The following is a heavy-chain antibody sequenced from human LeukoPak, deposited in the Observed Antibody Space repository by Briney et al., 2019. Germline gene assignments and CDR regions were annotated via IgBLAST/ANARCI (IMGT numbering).Heavy chain of an antibody. CDR2: IKQDGSEK. Sequence: GGSLRLSCAASGFTFSSYWMSWVRQAPGKGLEWVANIKQDGSEKYYVDSVKGRFTISRDNSKNTLYLQMNSLRAEDTAVYYCAKSTRYFDWLSALDWGQGTLVTVSS. CDR3: AKSTRYFDWLSALD. V-gene: IGHV3-7*01. CDR1: GFTFSSYW. J-gene: IGHJ4*02. D-gene: IGHD3-9*01.